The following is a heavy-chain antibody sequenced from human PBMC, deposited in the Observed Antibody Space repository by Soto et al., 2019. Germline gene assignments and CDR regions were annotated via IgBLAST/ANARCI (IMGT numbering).Heavy chain of an antibody. D-gene: IGHD6-6*01. J-gene: IGHJ6*03. Sequence: SETLSLTCTVSGGSISSSSYYWGWIRQPPGKGLEWIGSIYYSGSTYYNPSLKSRVTISVDTSKNQFSLKLSSVTAADTAVYYCARLSSSSLQNYYYYYYMDVWGKGTTVTVSS. CDR1: GGSISSSSYY. CDR2: IYYSGST. CDR3: ARLSSSSLQNYYYYYYMDV. V-gene: IGHV4-39*01.